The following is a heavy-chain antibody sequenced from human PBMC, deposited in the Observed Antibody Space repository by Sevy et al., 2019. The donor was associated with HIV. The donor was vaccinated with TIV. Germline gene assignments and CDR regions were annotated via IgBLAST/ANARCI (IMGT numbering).Heavy chain of an antibody. J-gene: IGHJ4*02. D-gene: IGHD3-22*01. V-gene: IGHV3-21*01. CDR2: ISSISSYI. CDR3: ARDYYDSSGFFDY. Sequence: GGSLRLSCAASGFTFSSYSMNWVRQAPGKGLEWVSSISSISSYIYYADSVKGRFTISRDNAKNSLYLQMNSLRAEDTAVYYCARDYYDSSGFFDYWGQGTLVTVSS. CDR1: GFTFSSYS.